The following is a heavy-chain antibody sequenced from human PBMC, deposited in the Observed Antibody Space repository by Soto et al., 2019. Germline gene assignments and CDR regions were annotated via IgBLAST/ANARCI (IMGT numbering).Heavy chain of an antibody. V-gene: IGHV4-61*01. D-gene: IGHD2-2*01. CDR1: GDSVSSGSYY. J-gene: IGHJ6*02. CDR2: FDYTGTT. CDR3: ARSFCSTTICKAHGMDV. Sequence: QVQLQESGPGLVKPSETLSLTCTVSGDSVSSGSYYWTWIRQPPGKGLEWIGYFDYTGTTNYNPSPKSQFTMSLDTSSNQFSLRRSSVTAADTAVYFCARSFCSTTICKAHGMDVWGQGTSVTVSS.